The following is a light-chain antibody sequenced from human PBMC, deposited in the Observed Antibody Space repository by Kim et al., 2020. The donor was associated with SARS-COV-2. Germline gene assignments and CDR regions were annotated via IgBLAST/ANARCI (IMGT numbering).Light chain of an antibody. CDR1: QSITNY. J-gene: IGKJ2*01. CDR3: QQSYRTPYT. V-gene: IGKV1-39*01. CDR2: AAS. Sequence: DIQVTQSPSSLSASVGDRVTITCRESQSITNYLNWYQQRPGKAPKLLIYAASSLQSGVPLRFSGSGSGTDFTLTISSLQREDFATYYCQQSYRTPYTSGQGTKLEI.